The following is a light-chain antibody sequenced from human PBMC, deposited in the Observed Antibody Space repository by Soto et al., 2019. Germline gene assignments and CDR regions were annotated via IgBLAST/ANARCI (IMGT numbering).Light chain of an antibody. V-gene: IGKV1-27*01. CDR3: QTYSSVIT. Sequence: DIQMTQSPSSLSASVGDRVTITCRASQGISNFLAWYQQKPGKVPKLLISAASTLQSGVPSRFSGSGSGTDFTLTITSLQPEDVATYYCQTYSSVITFGQGTRLETK. J-gene: IGKJ5*01. CDR2: AAS. CDR1: QGISNF.